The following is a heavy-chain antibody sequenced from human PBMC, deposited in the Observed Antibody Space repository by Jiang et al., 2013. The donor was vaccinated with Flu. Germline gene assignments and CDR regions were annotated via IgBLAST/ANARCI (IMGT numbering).Heavy chain of an antibody. CDR3: ARVSGFYDSSGHYQGWFDP. CDR1: GGSISSYY. V-gene: IGHV4-59*01. D-gene: IGHD3-22*01. J-gene: IGHJ5*02. Sequence: GSGLVKPSETLSLTCTVSGGSISSYYWSWIRQPPGKGLEWIGYIYYSGSTNYNPSLKSRVTISVDTSKNQFSLKLSSVTAADTAVYYCARVSGFYDSSGHYQGWFDPWGQGTLVTVSS. CDR2: IYYSGST.